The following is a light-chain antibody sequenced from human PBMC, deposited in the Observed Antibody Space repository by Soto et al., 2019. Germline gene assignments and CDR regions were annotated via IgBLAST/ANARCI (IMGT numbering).Light chain of an antibody. Sequence: TRAVARGGVYIFSCGASQGVSRKLAWYQHKPGQAPRLLISGASTGATGIPARFSGSGSGTEFTLTISSLQSEDCAIYYCQQYHTWPITFGGGTKVDIK. CDR3: QQYHTWPIT. J-gene: IGKJ4*01. V-gene: IGKV3-15*01. CDR2: GAS. CDR1: QGVSRK.